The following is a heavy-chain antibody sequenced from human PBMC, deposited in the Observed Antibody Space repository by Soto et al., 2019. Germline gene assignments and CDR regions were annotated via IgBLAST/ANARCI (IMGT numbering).Heavy chain of an antibody. J-gene: IGHJ4*02. CDR2: ISISGGTI. V-gene: IGHV3-11*01. CDR3: ARERARVFDS. Sequence: GGSLRLSCAASGFTFSDYYMSWIRQAPGKGLEWLSYISISGGTIYCADSVKGRFSISRDNAKNSLYLQLSSLRAEDTAVYFCARERARVFDSWGQGTLVTVSS. CDR1: GFTFSDYY.